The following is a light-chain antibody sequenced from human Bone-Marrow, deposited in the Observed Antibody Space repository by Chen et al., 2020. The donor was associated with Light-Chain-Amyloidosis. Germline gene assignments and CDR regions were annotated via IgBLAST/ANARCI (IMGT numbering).Light chain of an antibody. V-gene: IGLV2-8*01. J-gene: IGLJ1*01. Sequence: QSALTQPPSASGSPGQSVTISCTGTSSDVGYYNYVSWYQQHPGKAPKLMIYEVSQRPSGVPDRFSGSKSANTASRTVSGLQAKNEADYYCSSYAGSNNYVFGTGTKVTVL. CDR3: SSYAGSNNYV. CDR1: SSDVGYYNY. CDR2: EVS.